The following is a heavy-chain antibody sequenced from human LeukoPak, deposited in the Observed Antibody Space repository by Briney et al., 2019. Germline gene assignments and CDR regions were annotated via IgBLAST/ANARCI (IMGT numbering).Heavy chain of an antibody. V-gene: IGHV3-53*01. Sequence: GGSLTLFCALSRLLVWINYISGLRQARGKGLEWVSAIYTSGHSVYADSVRGRFIIYKDNSINTLYLQMNSLRAADTDIYYCARSGFWDAYSYYYMDVWGKGTTVTVSS. J-gene: IGHJ6*03. CDR2: IYTSGHS. CDR3: ARSGFWDAYSYYYMDV. CDR1: RLLVWINY. D-gene: IGHD3-16*01.